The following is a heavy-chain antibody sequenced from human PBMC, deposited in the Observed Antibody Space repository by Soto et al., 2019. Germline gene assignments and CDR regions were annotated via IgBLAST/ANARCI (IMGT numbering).Heavy chain of an antibody. Sequence: SQTLSLTCVISGDTVSSGNAAWNWIRQSPSSGIQWLGRKFLRYKWHTDYAVSLRGRVTITADTSKNQLSLQLEYVTPEDTAVYYCAVNSNGDYPIYYGMDXWGQGITGTVS. CDR1: GDTVSSGNAA. D-gene: IGHD4-17*01. CDR2: KFLRYKWHT. CDR3: AVNSNGDYPIYYGMDX. V-gene: IGHV6-1*01. J-gene: IGHJ6*02.